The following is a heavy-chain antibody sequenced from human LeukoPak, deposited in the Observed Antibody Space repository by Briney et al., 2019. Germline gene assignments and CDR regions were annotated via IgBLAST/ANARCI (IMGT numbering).Heavy chain of an antibody. V-gene: IGHV1-69*13. J-gene: IGHJ3*01. CDR2: RIPIFDKI. Sequence: SVKVSCKASGGTFSDYTISWLRRAPGQGLEWMGGRIPIFDKIKYAQKFRGRVTITADGDTTAYMELSGLTSEDTAMYYCARDCSGTTCYLPAGTFDLWGQGTMVAVSS. CDR3: ARDCSGTTCYLPAGTFDL. D-gene: IGHD2-2*01. CDR1: GGTFSDYT.